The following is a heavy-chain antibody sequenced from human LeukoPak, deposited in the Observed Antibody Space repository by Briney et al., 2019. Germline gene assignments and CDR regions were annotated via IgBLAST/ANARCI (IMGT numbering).Heavy chain of an antibody. V-gene: IGHV1-46*01. J-gene: IGHJ5*01. CDR1: GYTFTTYH. Sequence: ASVKVSCKASGYTFTTYHIHWVRQATGQGLEWMGIIIPSGGSTAYAQKFQGRVTMTRDTSTRTVYMELSSLSSEDTAVYYCARGSGDGYANWLDSWGQGTLVTVSS. CDR2: IIPSGGST. CDR3: ARGSGDGYANWLDS. D-gene: IGHD5-24*01.